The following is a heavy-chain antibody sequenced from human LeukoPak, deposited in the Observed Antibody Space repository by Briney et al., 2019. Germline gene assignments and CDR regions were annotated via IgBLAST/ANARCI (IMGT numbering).Heavy chain of an antibody. Sequence: GGSLRLSCAASGFTFSNFGMHWVRQAPGKGLEWVGHIKSNTDGGTTDYAAPVKGRFTISRDDSRNTLDLQMNSLKTEDTALYYCATEYYGSYSYWGQGALVTVSS. J-gene: IGHJ4*02. CDR3: ATEYYGSYSY. CDR2: IKSNTDGGTT. CDR1: GFTFSNFG. V-gene: IGHV3-15*01. D-gene: IGHD1-26*01.